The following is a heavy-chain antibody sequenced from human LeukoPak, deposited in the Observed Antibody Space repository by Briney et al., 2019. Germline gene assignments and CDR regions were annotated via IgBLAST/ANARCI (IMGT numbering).Heavy chain of an antibody. CDR3: AREREWLLKVGAFDI. CDR2: INQDGGEK. V-gene: IGHV3-7*01. CDR1: GFTFSNYW. Sequence: GGSLRLSCAASGFTFSNYWMSWVRQAPGKGLEWVANINQDGGEKYYVDSVKGRFTISRDNAKNSLYPQMNSLRAEDTAVYYCAREREWLLKVGAFDIWGQGTMVTVSS. D-gene: IGHD3-3*01. J-gene: IGHJ3*02.